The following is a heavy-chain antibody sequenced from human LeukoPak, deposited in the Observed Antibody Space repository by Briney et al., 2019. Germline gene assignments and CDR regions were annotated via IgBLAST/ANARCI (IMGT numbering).Heavy chain of an antibody. CDR2: ISDSIGST. Sequence: GGSLRLSCAASGFTFGSYAMSWVRQAPGKGLEWVSGISDSIGSTYYADSVKGRFTISRDNSKNTLYLQMNSLRADDMGVYYCARSGYSSSWPHFDYWGQGTLVTVSS. CDR3: ARSGYSSSWPHFDY. CDR1: GFTFGSYA. V-gene: IGHV3-23*01. D-gene: IGHD6-13*01. J-gene: IGHJ4*02.